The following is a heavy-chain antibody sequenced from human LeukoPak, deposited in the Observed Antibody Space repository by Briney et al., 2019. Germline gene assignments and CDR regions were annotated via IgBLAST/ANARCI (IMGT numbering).Heavy chain of an antibody. J-gene: IGHJ3*02. V-gene: IGHV4-38-2*01. CDR1: GYSISSDYY. CDR3: ATNTSTVTTSRHDAFDI. D-gene: IGHD4-17*01. Sequence: ASETLSLTCAVSGYSISSDYYWGRIRQPSGKGLEWIGSIYQSVSTYYNPSLKSRVTISVDTSKNQFSLKLSSVTAADTAVYYCATNTSTVTTSRHDAFDIWGQGTMVTVSS. CDR2: IYQSVST.